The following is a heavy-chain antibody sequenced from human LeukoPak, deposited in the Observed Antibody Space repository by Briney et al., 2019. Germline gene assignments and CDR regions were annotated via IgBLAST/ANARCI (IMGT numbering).Heavy chain of an antibody. D-gene: IGHD5-24*01. J-gene: IGHJ4*02. CDR3: ARETPRRGETRDGYR. CDR2: ISSGSSTI. Sequence: GRSLRLSCAASGFTFSTYSMNWVRQAPGKGLEWVSYISSGSSTIYYADSVKGRFTISRDNAKNSLYLQMNSLRAEDTAVYYCARETPRRGETRDGYRWGQGTVVTVSS. V-gene: IGHV3-48*04. CDR1: GFTFSTYS.